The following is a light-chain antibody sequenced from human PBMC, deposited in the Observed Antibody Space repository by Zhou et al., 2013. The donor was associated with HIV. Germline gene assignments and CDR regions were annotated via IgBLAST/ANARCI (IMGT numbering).Light chain of an antibody. CDR3: QQYYSYPWT. CDR2: AAS. V-gene: IGKV1D-16*01. Sequence: DIQMTQSPSSVSASVGDRVTMTCRASQGISSWLAWYQQKSGKAPKILMYAASTLQSAVPSRFSGSGSGTDFTLTINCLQSEDFATYFCQQYYSYPWTFGQGTKVEV. J-gene: IGKJ1*01. CDR1: QGISSW.